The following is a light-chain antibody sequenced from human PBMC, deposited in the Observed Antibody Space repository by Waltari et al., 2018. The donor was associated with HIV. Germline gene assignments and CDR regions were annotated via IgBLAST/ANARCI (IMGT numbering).Light chain of an antibody. Sequence: QSVLTQPPSASGTPGQRVTISCSGSTSNIGQNTAHWYQQFPGTAPKLLIYSNDQRPSGVPDRFSGSKSGTSASLAISGLQSEDDTDYYCAAWDDSLNGVVFGGGTTLTVL. CDR1: TSNIGQNT. CDR3: AAWDDSLNGVV. V-gene: IGLV1-44*01. J-gene: IGLJ2*01. CDR2: SND.